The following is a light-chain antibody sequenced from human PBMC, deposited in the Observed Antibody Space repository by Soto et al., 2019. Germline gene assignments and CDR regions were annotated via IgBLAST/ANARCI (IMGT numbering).Light chain of an antibody. CDR2: DVS. CDR3: QQCNTFWT. J-gene: IGKJ1*01. V-gene: IGKV1-12*01. CDR1: QGITNW. Sequence: DIQMTQSASSVSASVGDRVTITFRASQGITNWLAWYQQKAGKAHKLLIHDVSSLQSGVPSRFSGSGFGTEFTLTISSLQPDDFAPYYCQQCNTFWTFGQGTKVDI.